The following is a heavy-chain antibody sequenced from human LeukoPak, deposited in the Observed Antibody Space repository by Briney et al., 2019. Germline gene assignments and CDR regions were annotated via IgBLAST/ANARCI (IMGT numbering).Heavy chain of an antibody. CDR3: ARHPWDGYNYVDY. J-gene: IGHJ4*02. D-gene: IGHD5-24*01. V-gene: IGHV4-59*08. CDR2: IFYNGNT. CDR1: GGSISNYY. Sequence: PSETLSLTCTVSGGSISNYYWSWLRQPPGKRLEWIGYIFYNGNTNYNPSLKSRVTISVDTSKNQFSLKLDSVTAADTAVYYCARHPWDGYNYVDYWGQGTLVTVSS.